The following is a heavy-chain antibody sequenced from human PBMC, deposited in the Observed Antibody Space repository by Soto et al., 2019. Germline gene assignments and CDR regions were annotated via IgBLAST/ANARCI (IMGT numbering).Heavy chain of an antibody. D-gene: IGHD2-8*01. CDR2: ISSSSSTI. CDR1: GFTFSSYS. V-gene: IGHV3-48*01. Sequence: GGSLRLSCAASGFTFSSYSMNWVRQAPGKGRAWGSYISSSSSTIYYAASVKARFTTSRDNAKKSLYLHISSLSADETAVYYCATDPSGDVLMVYAIPIYYYYYMGVWGKGPTVTVSS. J-gene: IGHJ6*03. CDR3: ATDPSGDVLMVYAIPIYYYYYMGV.